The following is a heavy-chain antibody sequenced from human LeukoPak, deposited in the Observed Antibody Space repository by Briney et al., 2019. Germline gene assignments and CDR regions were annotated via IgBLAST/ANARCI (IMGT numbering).Heavy chain of an antibody. J-gene: IGHJ4*02. CDR2: ISGSGDNT. Sequence: GGSLRLSCAASGFTFSSYAMSWVRQAPGKGLEWVSGISGSGDNTYYADSVKGRFTISRDNSKNTLYLQMNGLRAEDTAIYYCAKGKATALFDFWGQGTLVTVSS. CDR1: GFTFSSYA. CDR3: AKGKATALFDF. D-gene: IGHD5-18*01. V-gene: IGHV3-23*01.